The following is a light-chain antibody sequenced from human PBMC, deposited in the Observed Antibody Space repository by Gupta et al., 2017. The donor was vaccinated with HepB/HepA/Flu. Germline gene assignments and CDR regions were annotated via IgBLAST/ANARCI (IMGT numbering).Light chain of an antibody. Sequence: IVMTQYPLSLPVTPGESASISCRSSQSLLHRTGYNQLYWYVQKPGQSPQLLIYLGSSRASGVPDRFSGSGSGTDFTLKISRVEAEDVGVYYCMQTLEPSFTFGPGTKVDIK. CDR1: QSLLHRTGYNQ. V-gene: IGKV2-28*01. CDR3: MQTLEPSFT. CDR2: LGS. J-gene: IGKJ3*01.